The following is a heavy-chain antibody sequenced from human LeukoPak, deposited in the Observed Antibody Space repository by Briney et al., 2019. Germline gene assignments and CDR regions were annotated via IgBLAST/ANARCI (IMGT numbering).Heavy chain of an antibody. J-gene: IGHJ4*02. D-gene: IGHD3-10*01. CDR1: GYTFTGYH. CDR3: VRSPTSGTYYNRPYYFDY. CDR2: INPNSGGT. V-gene: IGHV1-2*02. Sequence: ASVKVSCKASGYTFTGYHMHWVRQAPGQGLEWMGWINPNSGGTNYAQNFQGRVTMTRDTSINTAYMDLNRLRPDDTAVYYCVRSPTSGTYYNRPYYFDYWGQGTLVTVSS.